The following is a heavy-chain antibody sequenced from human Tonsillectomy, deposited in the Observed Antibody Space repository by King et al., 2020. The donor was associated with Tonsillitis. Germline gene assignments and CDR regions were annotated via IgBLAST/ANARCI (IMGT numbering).Heavy chain of an antibody. CDR2: IYYSGST. J-gene: IGHJ6*02. D-gene: IGHD4-17*01. Sequence: VQLQESGPGLVKPSQTLSLTCTVSGGSISSGGYYWSWIPQHPGKGLEGYGYIYYSGSTYSNPSLKGRVTISVATSKNPFSLKLSSVTDADTAVYYCARDDYVEAYCCMDVWGQGTTVTVSS. CDR1: GGSISSGGYY. V-gene: IGHV4-31*03. CDR3: ARDDYVEAYCCMDV.